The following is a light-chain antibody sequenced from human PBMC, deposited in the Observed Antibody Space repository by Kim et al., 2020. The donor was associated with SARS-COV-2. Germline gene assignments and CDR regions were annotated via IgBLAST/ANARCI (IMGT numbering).Light chain of an antibody. CDR1: NSGSKS. V-gene: IGLV3-21*04. J-gene: IGLJ2*01. CDR3: QVWDSSSDHVV. Sequence: APGKTARITCGGNNSGSKSVHWYQQKPGQAPVLVISYDSDRPSGIPERFSGSNSGNTATLTISRVEAGDEADYYCQVWDSSSDHVVFGGGTQLTVL. CDR2: YDS.